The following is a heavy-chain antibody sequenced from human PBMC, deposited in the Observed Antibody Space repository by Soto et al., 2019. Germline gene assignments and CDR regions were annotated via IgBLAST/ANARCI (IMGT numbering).Heavy chain of an antibody. CDR3: AGRLTTAASLAY. Sequence: VQLVESGGGLIQPGGSLRLSCAASGFTVSNNHMTWVRQAAGKGLELVSFVHGGGSTSYADSVKGRFTISRDNSKNTLSLQMDSLRAEDTAIYYCAGRLTTAASLAYWGRGTLVTVSS. V-gene: IGHV3-53*01. D-gene: IGHD3-16*01. CDR2: VHGGGST. CDR1: GFTVSNNH. J-gene: IGHJ4*02.